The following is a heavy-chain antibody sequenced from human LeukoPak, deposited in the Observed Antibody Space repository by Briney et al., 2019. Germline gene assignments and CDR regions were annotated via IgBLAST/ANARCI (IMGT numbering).Heavy chain of an antibody. Sequence: PGGSLRLSCAASGFTFSSYCMNWVRQAPGKGLEWLSSIRSGISYIYYADSVKGRFTISRDNAKNSLYLKMNSMRAEETAVYYCASTWRVDCSSTSCYGGAADAFDIWGQGTMVTVSS. J-gene: IGHJ3*02. CDR1: GFTFSSYC. V-gene: IGHV3-21*01. CDR3: ASTWRVDCSSTSCYGGAADAFDI. CDR2: IRSGISYI. D-gene: IGHD2-2*01.